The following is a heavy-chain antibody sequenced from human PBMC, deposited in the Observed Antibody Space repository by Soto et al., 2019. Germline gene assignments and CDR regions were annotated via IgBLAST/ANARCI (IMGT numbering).Heavy chain of an antibody. CDR2: MYTSGRT. D-gene: IGHD6-13*01. Sequence: EMQLVESEGGLVQPGGSLRLSCAVSGFTVSSNYMTWVRQPPGKGLEWVSVMYTSGRTYYGDSVKGRVTISRDNSKNTLYLQMNSLRVEDTAVYYCARTLASARQVDYWGQGTLVTVSS. V-gene: IGHV3-66*01. CDR1: GFTVSSNY. CDR3: ARTLASARQVDY. J-gene: IGHJ4*02.